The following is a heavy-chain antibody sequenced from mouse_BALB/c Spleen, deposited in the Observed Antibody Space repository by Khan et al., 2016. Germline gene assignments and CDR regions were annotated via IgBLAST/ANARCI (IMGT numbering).Heavy chain of an antibody. CDR1: GYTFTNYG. V-gene: IGHV9-3-1*01. CDR3: AGSSYVTY. J-gene: IGHJ3*01. CDR2: INTYTGEP. Sequence: QIQLVQSGPELKKPGETVKISCKASGYTFTNYGMNWVKQAPGKGLKWMGWINTYTGEPTYADDFKGRFAFSLETSASTAYLQINNLKNEDTATYFCAGSSYVTYWGQGTLVTVSA. D-gene: IGHD1-1*01.